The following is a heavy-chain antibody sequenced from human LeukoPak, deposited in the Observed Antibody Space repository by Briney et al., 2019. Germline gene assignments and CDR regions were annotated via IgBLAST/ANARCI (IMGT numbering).Heavy chain of an antibody. CDR1: GGSISNYY. CDR3: ARSLYSSGWYPDY. V-gene: IGHV4-59*01. Sequence: SETLSLTCTVSGGSISNYYWSWIRQPPGKGLEWIGYIYYSGSTNYNPSLKSRVTISVDTSKNQFSLKLSSVTAADTAVYYCARSLYSSGWYPDYWGQGTLVTVSS. D-gene: IGHD6-19*01. CDR2: IYYSGST. J-gene: IGHJ4*02.